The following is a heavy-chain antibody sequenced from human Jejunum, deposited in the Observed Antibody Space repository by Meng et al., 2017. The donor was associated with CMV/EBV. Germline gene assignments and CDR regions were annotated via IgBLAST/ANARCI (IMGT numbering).Heavy chain of an antibody. CDR3: ASGNDFNI. Sequence: SCADSGFTFSIHWMSWVRQPQGKGPEWVASIKPDGSEIQYVGSLRGRFTVSRDNARKSLYLQMNSLTAEDTAVYYCASGNDFNIWGRGTLVTVSS. CDR1: GFTFSIHW. J-gene: IGHJ3*02. V-gene: IGHV3-7*01. D-gene: IGHD1-1*01. CDR2: IKPDGSEI.